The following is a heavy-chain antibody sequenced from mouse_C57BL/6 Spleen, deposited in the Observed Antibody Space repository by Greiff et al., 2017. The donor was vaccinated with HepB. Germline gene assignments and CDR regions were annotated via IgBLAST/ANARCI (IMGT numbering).Heavy chain of an antibody. CDR3: TRDGIYYGNWGYFDV. Sequence: EVKLVESGEGLVKPGGSLKLSCAASGFTFSSYAMSWVRQTPEKRLEWVAYISSGGDYIYYADTVKGRFTISRDNARNTLYLQMSSLKSEDTAMYYCTRDGIYYGNWGYFDVWGTGTTVTVSS. J-gene: IGHJ1*03. CDR1: GFTFSSYA. D-gene: IGHD2-1*01. V-gene: IGHV5-9-1*02. CDR2: ISSGGDYI.